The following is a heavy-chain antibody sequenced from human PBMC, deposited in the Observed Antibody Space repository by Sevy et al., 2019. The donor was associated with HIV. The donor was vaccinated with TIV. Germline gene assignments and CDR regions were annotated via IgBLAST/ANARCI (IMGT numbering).Heavy chain of an antibody. CDR1: GFTFSSYW. D-gene: IGHD2-2*01. CDR2: IKQDGSEK. V-gene: IGHV3-7*01. Sequence: WGSLRLSCAASGFTFSSYWMSWVRQAPGKGLEWVANIKQDGSEKYYVDSVKGRFTISRDNAKNSLYLQMNSLRAEDTAVYYCASRARTSRHPHYYYYYGMDVWGQGTTVTVSS. CDR3: ASRARTSRHPHYYYYYGMDV. J-gene: IGHJ6*02.